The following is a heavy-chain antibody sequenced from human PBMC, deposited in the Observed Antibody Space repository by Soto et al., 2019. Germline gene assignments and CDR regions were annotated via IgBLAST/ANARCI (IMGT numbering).Heavy chain of an antibody. J-gene: IGHJ5*02. D-gene: IGHD6-19*01. CDR1: GFTFSVYY. V-gene: IGHV3-11*01. CDR3: ARDLAYSSGWSPYNWFDP. CDR2: ISSSGSTI. Sequence: GGSLRLSCXASGFTFSVYYMSWIRQAPGKGLEWVSYISSSGSTIYYADSVKGRFTISRDNAKNSLYLQMNSLRAEDTAVYYCARDLAYSSGWSPYNWFDPWGQGTLVTAPQ.